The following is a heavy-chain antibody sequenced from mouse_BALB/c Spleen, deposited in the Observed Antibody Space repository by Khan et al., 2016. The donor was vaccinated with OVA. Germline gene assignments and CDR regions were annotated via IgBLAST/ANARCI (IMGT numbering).Heavy chain of an antibody. V-gene: IGHV3-2*02. Sequence: VQLKESGPGLVKPSQSLSLTCTVTGYSITSDYAWNWIRQFPGNKLEWMGFISYSGNTNYNPSLKSRISITRDTSKNQFFLQLNSVTTEDTATXYCARVYGGDFDYGGQGTTLTVSS. CDR2: ISYSGNT. J-gene: IGHJ2*01. CDR1: GYSITSDYA. D-gene: IGHD1-1*01. CDR3: ARVYGGDFDY.